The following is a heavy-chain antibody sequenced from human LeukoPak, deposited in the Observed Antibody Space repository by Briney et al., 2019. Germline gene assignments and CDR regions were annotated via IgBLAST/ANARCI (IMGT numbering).Heavy chain of an antibody. V-gene: IGHV1-46*01. D-gene: IGHD3-22*01. CDR3: ARDYVVSGDSSGYYYAPFDY. J-gene: IGHJ4*02. Sequence: ASVKVSCKASGYTFTSYYMHRVRQAPGQGLEWMGIINPSGGSTSYAQKFQGRVTMTRDTSTSTVYMELSSLRSEDTAVYYCARDYVVSGDSSGYYYAPFDYWGQGTLVTVSS. CDR1: GYTFTSYY. CDR2: INPSGGST.